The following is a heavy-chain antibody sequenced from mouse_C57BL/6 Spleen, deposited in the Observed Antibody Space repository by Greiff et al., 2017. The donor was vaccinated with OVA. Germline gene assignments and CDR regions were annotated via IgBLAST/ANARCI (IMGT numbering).Heavy chain of an antibody. CDR2: INPSNGGT. CDR1: GYTFTDYW. J-gene: IGHJ3*01. CDR3: ARGDSRYGCFAY. D-gene: IGHD2-14*01. Sequence: QVQLQQSGAELVKPGASVKLSCTASGYTFTDYWMHWVKQRPGQGLEWIGNINPSNGGTNYNEKFKGKATLTVDKSSHTAYMQLSSLPSEDSAVYYGARGDSRYGCFAYWGQGTLVTVSA. V-gene: IGHV1-53*01.